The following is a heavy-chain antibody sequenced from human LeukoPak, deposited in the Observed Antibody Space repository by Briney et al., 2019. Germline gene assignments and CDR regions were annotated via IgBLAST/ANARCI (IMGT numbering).Heavy chain of an antibody. D-gene: IGHD3-10*01. CDR1: GGSISSGSYY. V-gene: IGHV4-61*02. CDR3: ARGTGGSGN. Sequence: SQTLSLTCTVSGGSISSGSYYWSWIRQPAGKGLEWIGRIYTSGSTNYNPSLKSRVTISVDTSKNQFSLKLSSVTAADTAVYYCARGTGGSGNWGQGTLVTVSS. CDR2: IYTSGST. J-gene: IGHJ4*02.